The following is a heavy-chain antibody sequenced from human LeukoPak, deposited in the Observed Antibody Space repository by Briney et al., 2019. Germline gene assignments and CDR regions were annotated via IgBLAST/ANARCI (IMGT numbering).Heavy chain of an antibody. D-gene: IGHD3-10*01. CDR2: ISYDGSNK. CDR1: GFTFSSYG. V-gene: IGHV3-30*18. CDR3: TKEGYYGSGSFPDY. J-gene: IGHJ4*02. Sequence: PGGSLRLSRAASGFTFSSYGMHWVRQAPGKGLEWVAVISYDGSNKYYADSVKGRFTISRDNPKNTLYLQMNSLRPEDTAVYYCTKEGYYGSGSFPDYWGQGTLVTVSS.